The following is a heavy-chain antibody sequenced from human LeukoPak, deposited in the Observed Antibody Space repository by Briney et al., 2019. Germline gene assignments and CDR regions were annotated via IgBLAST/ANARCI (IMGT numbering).Heavy chain of an antibody. D-gene: IGHD2-21*02. CDR2: IFPSGGEI. Sequence: GGSLRLSCAASGFTFSTFAMIWVRQPPGKGLEWVSSIFPSGGEIHYADSVKGRFTISRDNSKNTLYLQMNSLRAEDTAVYYCAKSVVVVTAIHYWGQGTLVTVSS. V-gene: IGHV3-23*01. J-gene: IGHJ4*02. CDR1: GFTFSTFA. CDR3: AKSVVVVTAIHY.